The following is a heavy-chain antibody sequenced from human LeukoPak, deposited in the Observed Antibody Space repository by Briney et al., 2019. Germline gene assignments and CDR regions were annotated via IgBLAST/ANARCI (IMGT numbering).Heavy chain of an antibody. CDR1: GGTFSSYA. CDR3: ASAPGDYFDY. J-gene: IGHJ4*02. V-gene: IGHV1-69*04. Sequence: SVKVSCKASGGTFSSYAISWVRQAPGQGLEWMGRIIPILGIANYAQKFQGRVTITADKSTSTAYMELSSLRSEDTAVYYCASAPGDYFDYWGQGTLLTAYS. CDR2: IIPILGIA.